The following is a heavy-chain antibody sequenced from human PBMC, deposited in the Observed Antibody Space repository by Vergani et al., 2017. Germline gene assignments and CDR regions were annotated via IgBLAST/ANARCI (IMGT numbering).Heavy chain of an antibody. CDR2: MNPNSGNT. CDR1: GYTFTSED. Sequence: QVQVVQSGAEVKMPGASVRVSCKASGYTFTSEDIDWVRQAAGQGLEWMGWMNPNSGNTGYAERFQGRIAITRDTSVSTAYMELSSLRFEDTAVYYCVRARRTCSGDDCPLYVFDYWGQGTLVTVSS. CDR3: VRARRTCSGDDCPLYVFDY. D-gene: IGHD2-21*02. V-gene: IGHV1-8*02. J-gene: IGHJ4*02.